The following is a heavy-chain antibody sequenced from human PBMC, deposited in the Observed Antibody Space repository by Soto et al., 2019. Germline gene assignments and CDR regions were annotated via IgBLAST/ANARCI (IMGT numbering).Heavy chain of an antibody. CDR1: GGSFSGYY. CDR3: ARGESYYDSSGSLTFDP. J-gene: IGHJ5*02. CDR2: INHSGST. V-gene: IGHV4-34*01. D-gene: IGHD3-22*01. Sequence: PSETLSLTCAVYGGSFSGYYWSWIRQPPGKGLEWIGEINHSGSTNYNPSLKSRVTISVDTSKNQFSLKLSSVTAADTAVYYCARGESYYDSSGSLTFDPWGQGTLVTVSS.